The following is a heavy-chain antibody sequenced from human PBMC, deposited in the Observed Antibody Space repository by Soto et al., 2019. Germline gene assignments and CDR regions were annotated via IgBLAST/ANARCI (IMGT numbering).Heavy chain of an antibody. Sequence: SVKVSCKAAGGTFSSYAISWVRQAPGQGLEWMGGIIPIFGTANYAQKFQGRVTITADKSTSTAYMELSSLRSEDTAVYYCARDVFITMVRGEFYYYYGMDVSGPGTTVTVSS. V-gene: IGHV1-69*06. CDR3: ARDVFITMVRGEFYYYYGMDV. D-gene: IGHD3-10*01. J-gene: IGHJ6*02. CDR2: IIPIFGTA. CDR1: GGTFSSYA.